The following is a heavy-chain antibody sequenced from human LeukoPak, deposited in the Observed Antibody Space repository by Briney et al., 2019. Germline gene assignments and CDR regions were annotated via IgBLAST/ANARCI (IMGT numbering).Heavy chain of an antibody. V-gene: IGHV4-34*01. D-gene: IGHD2-2*01. J-gene: IGHJ4*02. CDR2: INHSGST. CDR1: GGSISSYY. CDR3: ARGRSIVVVPAAMWYHYYFDY. Sequence: KPSETLSLTCTVSGGSISSYYWSWIRQPPGKGLEWIGEINHSGSTNYNPSLKSRVTISVDTSKNQFSLKLSSVTAADTAVYYCARGRSIVVVPAAMWYHYYFDYWGQGTLVTVSS.